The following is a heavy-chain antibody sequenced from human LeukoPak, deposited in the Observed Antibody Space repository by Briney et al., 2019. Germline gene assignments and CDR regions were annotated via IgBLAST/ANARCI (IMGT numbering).Heavy chain of an antibody. D-gene: IGHD1-26*01. J-gene: IGHJ3*02. CDR2: IYPGDSDT. Sequence: GESLKISCKGSGYSFTSYWIGWVRQMPGKGLEWIGIIYPGDSDTRYSPSFQGQVTISADKSISTAYLQWSSLKASDTAMYYCARPPSGSYYPDAFDIWGQGIMVTVSS. CDR1: GYSFTSYW. CDR3: ARPPSGSYYPDAFDI. V-gene: IGHV5-51*01.